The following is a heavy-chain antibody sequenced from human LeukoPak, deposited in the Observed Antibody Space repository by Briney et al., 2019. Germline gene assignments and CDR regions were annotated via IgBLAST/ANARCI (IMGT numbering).Heavy chain of an antibody. CDR2: INPNSGGT. V-gene: IGHV1-2*02. CDR3: ARGYPLSTTAAGTYFQH. D-gene: IGHD6-13*01. CDR1: GYTFSGNY. J-gene: IGHJ1*01. Sequence: GASVKVSCKASGYTFSGNYMHWVRQAPGQGLEWMGWINPNSGGTNYAQKFQGRVTMTRDTSISTAYMELSRLRSDDTAVYYCARGYPLSTTAAGTYFQHWGQGTLVTVSS.